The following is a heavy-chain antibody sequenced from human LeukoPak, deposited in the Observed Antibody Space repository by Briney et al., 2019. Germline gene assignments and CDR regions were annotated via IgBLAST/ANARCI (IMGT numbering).Heavy chain of an antibody. CDR3: ASSAYYYDNNGYYY. CDR1: GGSITTYY. V-gene: IGHV4-4*07. D-gene: IGHD3-22*01. J-gene: IGHJ4*02. CDR2: IYTSGSA. Sequence: PSETLSLTCTVSGGSITTYYWSWIRQPAGKGLEWIGRIYTSGSANYNPSLKSRVTMSVDMSKNQFSLKLTSVTAADTAVYYCASSAYYYDNNGYYYWGQGTLVTVSS.